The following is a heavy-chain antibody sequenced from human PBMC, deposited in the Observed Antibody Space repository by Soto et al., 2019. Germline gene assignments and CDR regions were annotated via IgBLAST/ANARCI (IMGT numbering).Heavy chain of an antibody. J-gene: IGHJ4*02. CDR3: ARESLVYAIPFDY. D-gene: IGHD2-8*01. CDR1: GYTFTSYA. Sequence: ASVKVSCKASGYTFTSYAMHWVRQAPGQRLEWMGWINAGNGNTKYSQKFQGRVTITRDTSASTAYMELSSLRSADTAVYYCARESLVYAIPFDYWGQGTLVTVSS. V-gene: IGHV1-3*01. CDR2: INAGNGNT.